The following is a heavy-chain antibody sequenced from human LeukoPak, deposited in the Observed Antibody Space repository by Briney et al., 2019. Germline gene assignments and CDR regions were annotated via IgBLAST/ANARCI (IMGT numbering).Heavy chain of an antibody. CDR1: GVSISSYY. V-gene: IGHV4-59*01. CDR2: IYYSGST. D-gene: IGHD1-26*01. Sequence: SETLSLTCTVSGVSISSYYWSWIRQPPVKGLEWIGYIYYSGSTNYNPSLKSRVTISVDTSKNQFSLKLSSVTAADTAVYYCARDYSGSYSAFDIWGQGTMVTVSS. CDR3: ARDYSGSYSAFDI. J-gene: IGHJ3*02.